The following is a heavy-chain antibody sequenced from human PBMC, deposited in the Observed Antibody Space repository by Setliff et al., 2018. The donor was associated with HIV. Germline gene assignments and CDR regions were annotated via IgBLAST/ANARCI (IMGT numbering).Heavy chain of an antibody. Sequence: SETLSLTCTVYGGSISTSSYYWAWIRQPPGKGLEWIGSMYYSGSTYYNPSLKSRVTISVDASKNQFSLNVISVTAADTAVYYCARDPEMAQAMWGQGTLVTVSS. J-gene: IGHJ4*02. CDR1: GGSISTSSYY. V-gene: IGHV4-39*07. CDR2: MYYSGST. CDR3: ARDPEMAQAM.